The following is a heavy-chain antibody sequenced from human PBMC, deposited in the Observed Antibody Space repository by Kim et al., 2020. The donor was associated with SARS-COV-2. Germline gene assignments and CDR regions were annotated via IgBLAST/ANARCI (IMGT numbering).Heavy chain of an antibody. D-gene: IGHD2-2*01. Sequence: SETLSLTCTVSGGSISSSSYYWGWIRQPPGKGLEWIGSIYYSGSTYYNPSLKSRVTISVDTSKNQFSLKLSSVTAADTAVYYCARRTDYCSSTSCYAEYFQHWGQGTLVTVSS. V-gene: IGHV4-39*01. CDR1: GGSISSSSYY. CDR3: ARRTDYCSSTSCYAEYFQH. J-gene: IGHJ1*01. CDR2: IYYSGST.